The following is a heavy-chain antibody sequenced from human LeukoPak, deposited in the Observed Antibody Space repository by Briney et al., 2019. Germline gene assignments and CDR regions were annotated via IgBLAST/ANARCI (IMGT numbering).Heavy chain of an antibody. V-gene: IGHV1-8*01. Sequence: ASVKVSRKASGYTFTSYDINWVRQATGQGLEWMGWMNPNSGNTGYAQKFQGRVTMTRNTSISTAYMELSSLRSEDTAVYYCARGPYYYDSSGNQIDYWGQGTLVTVSS. CDR2: MNPNSGNT. CDR3: ARGPYYYDSSGNQIDY. D-gene: IGHD3-22*01. CDR1: GYTFTSYD. J-gene: IGHJ4*02.